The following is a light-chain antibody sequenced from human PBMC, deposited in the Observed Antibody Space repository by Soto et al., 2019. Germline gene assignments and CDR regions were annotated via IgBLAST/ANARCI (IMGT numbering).Light chain of an antibody. CDR3: QQYGSSPVS. J-gene: IGKJ1*01. CDR1: QSVSSSY. V-gene: IGKV3-20*01. Sequence: EIVLTQSPGTLSLSPGERATLSCRASQSVSSSYLAWYQQKPGQAPRLLIYGASSRATGIPDRFSGSGSGTHFTLTISRLEPEDFPVYYCQQYGSSPVSFGQGTKVEIK. CDR2: GAS.